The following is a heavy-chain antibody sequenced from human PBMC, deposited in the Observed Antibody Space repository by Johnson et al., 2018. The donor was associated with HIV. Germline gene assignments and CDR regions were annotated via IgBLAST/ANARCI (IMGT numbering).Heavy chain of an antibody. CDR2: IRYDGSNK. V-gene: IGHV3-30*02. Sequence: VQLVESGGGVVQPGGSLRLSCAASGFTFSSYGMHWVRQAPGKGLEWVAFIRYDGSNKYYADSVKGRFTISRDNSKNTLYLQMNSLRAEDTAVYYCARDRRKIVGATGAFDIWGQGTMVTVSS. D-gene: IGHD1-26*01. CDR1: GFTFSSYG. J-gene: IGHJ3*02. CDR3: ARDRRKIVGATGAFDI.